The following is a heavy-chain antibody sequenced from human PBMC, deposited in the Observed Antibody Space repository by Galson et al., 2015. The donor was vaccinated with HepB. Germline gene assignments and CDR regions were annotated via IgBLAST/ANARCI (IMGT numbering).Heavy chain of an antibody. D-gene: IGHD1-26*01. J-gene: IGHJ4*02. V-gene: IGHV3-30-3*01. CDR2: ISYDGSSK. CDR3: ARAESGNYYPPKYFDD. Sequence: SLRLSCAASGFTFSIYAMHWVRQAPGKGLEWVAVISYDGSSKYYADSVKGRFTISRDNSKNTLYLQMNSLRADDTAVYYCARAESGNYYPPKYFDDWGQGTLVTVSS. CDR1: GFTFSIYA.